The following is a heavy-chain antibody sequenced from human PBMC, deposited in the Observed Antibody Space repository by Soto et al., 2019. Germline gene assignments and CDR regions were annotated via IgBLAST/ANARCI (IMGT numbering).Heavy chain of an antibody. Sequence: QVQLQESGPGLVKPSETLSLTCIVSGGSITSSNYYWVWVRQPPGKGLEWIGSIYYSGSTYYNASLKSRVTISVETSKSHFFLKLSSVTAADTAVYYCATTPGYWGQGTLVTVSS. CDR2: IYYSGST. CDR3: ATTPGY. J-gene: IGHJ4*02. V-gene: IGHV4-39*01. CDR1: GGSITSSNYY.